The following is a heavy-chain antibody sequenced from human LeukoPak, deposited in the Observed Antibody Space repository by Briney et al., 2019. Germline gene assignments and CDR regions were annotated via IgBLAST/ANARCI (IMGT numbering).Heavy chain of an antibody. V-gene: IGHV3-30-3*01. CDR1: GFTFSSYA. CDR3: ARDRPRIDGYNYRFQH. J-gene: IGHJ1*01. CDR2: ISYDGSNK. Sequence: PGGSLRLSCAASGFTFSSYAMHWVRQAPGKGLEWVAVISYDGSNKYYADSVKGRFTISRDNSKNTLYLQMNSLRAEDTAVYYCARDRPRIDGYNYRFQHWGQGTLVTVSS. D-gene: IGHD5-24*01.